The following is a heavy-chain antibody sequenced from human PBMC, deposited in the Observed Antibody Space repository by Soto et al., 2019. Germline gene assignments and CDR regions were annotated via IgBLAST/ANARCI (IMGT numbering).Heavy chain of an antibody. CDR1: GGSFSGYY. V-gene: IGHV4-34*01. Sequence: QVQLQQWGAGLLKPSETLSLTCAVYGGSFSGYYWSWIRRPPGKGLECIGEIKHSGSTNYNPSLKSRVTISVDTSKNQFSLKLSSVTAADTAVYYCARGPPQYCSSTCCYAGPFDYWGQGTLVTVSS. CDR3: ARGPPQYCSSTCCYAGPFDY. D-gene: IGHD2-2*01. CDR2: IKHSGST. J-gene: IGHJ4*02.